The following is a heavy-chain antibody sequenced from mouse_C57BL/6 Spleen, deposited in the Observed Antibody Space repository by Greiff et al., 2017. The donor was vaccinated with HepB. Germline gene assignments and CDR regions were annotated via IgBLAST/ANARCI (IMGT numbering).Heavy chain of an antibody. CDR1: GFTFSSYT. Sequence: VQLVESGGGLVKPGGSLKLSCAASGFTFSSYTMSWVRQTPEKRLEWVATISGGGGNTYYPDSVKGRFTISRDNAKNTLYLQMSSLRSEDTALYYCAIYYDYDVFDYWGQGTTLTVSS. CDR2: ISGGGGNT. D-gene: IGHD2-4*01. V-gene: IGHV5-9*04. J-gene: IGHJ2*01. CDR3: AIYYDYDVFDY.